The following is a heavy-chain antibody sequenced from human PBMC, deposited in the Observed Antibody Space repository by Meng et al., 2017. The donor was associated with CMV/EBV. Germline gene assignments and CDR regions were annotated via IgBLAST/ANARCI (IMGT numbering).Heavy chain of an antibody. Sequence: GESLKISCAASGFTFSGSAMHWVRQASGKGLEWVGRIRSKANSYATAYAASVKGRFTISRDDSKNTAYLQMNSLKTEDTAVYYCAKTSWDFTENCYFDYWGQGTLVTVSS. CDR1: GFTFSGSA. J-gene: IGHJ4*02. V-gene: IGHV3-73*01. CDR3: AKTSWDFTENCYFDY. D-gene: IGHD3-3*01. CDR2: IRSKANSYAT.